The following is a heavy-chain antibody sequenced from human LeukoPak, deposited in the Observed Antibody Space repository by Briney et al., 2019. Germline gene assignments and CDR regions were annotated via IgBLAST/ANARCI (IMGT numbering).Heavy chain of an antibody. CDR3: ARGPPTYAFDI. CDR1: GGSISSGDYY. CDR2: IYYSGST. J-gene: IGHJ3*02. Sequence: SQTLSLTCTVSGGSISSGDYYWSWLRQPPGKGLEWIGYIYYSGSTYYNPSLKSRVTISVDTSKNQFSLKLSSVTAADTAVYYCARGPPTYAFDIWGQGTMVTVSS. V-gene: IGHV4-30-4*08.